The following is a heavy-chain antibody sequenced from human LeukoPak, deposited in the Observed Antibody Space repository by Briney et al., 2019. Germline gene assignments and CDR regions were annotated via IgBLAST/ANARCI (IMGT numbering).Heavy chain of an antibody. V-gene: IGHV4-59*01. Sequence: PSETLSLTCTVSGGSLSSYYWSWIRQPPGKGLEWIGYIYYSGSTNYNPSLKSRVTISVDTSKNQFSLKLSSVTAADTAVYYCAGDSGSYSLLDYWGQGTLVTVSS. CDR1: GGSLSSYY. J-gene: IGHJ4*02. CDR3: AGDSGSYSLLDY. CDR2: IYYSGST. D-gene: IGHD1-26*01.